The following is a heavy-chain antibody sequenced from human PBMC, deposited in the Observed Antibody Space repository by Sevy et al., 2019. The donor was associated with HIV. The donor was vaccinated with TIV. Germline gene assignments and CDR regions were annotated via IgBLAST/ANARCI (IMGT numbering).Heavy chain of an antibody. CDR3: AKDGSSSGWPGGAFDI. J-gene: IGHJ3*02. V-gene: IGHV3-30*02. CDR2: IRYDGSNK. Sequence: GGSLRLSCAASGFTFSSYGMHWVRQAPGKGLEWVAFIRYDGSNKYYADSVKGRFTISRDNSKNTLYLQMNSLRAEDTAVYDCAKDGSSSGWPGGAFDIWGQGTMVTVSS. D-gene: IGHD6-19*01. CDR1: GFTFSSYG.